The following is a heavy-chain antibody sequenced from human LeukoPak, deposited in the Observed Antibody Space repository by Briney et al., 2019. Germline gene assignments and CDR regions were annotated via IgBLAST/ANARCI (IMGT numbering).Heavy chain of an antibody. Sequence: SQTLSLTCAVSGDTVSNKRSAWNWIRQSPSRGLEWLGRTYYRSKWYNDYAVSVKSRITINPDTSKNQFSLQLNSVSPEDTAVYYCARVNSWTEEPDTGFDYWGQGILVTVSS. J-gene: IGHJ4*02. CDR1: GDTVSNKRSA. CDR3: ARVNSWTEEPDTGFDY. CDR2: TYYRSKWYN. V-gene: IGHV6-1*01. D-gene: IGHD1-14*01.